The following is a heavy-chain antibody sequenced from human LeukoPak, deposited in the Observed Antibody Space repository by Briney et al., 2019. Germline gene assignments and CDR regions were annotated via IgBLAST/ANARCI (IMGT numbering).Heavy chain of an antibody. J-gene: IGHJ4*02. CDR3: ARDHLSPYYCGGDCNKGFDPNGDY. CDR2: IYHSGST. D-gene: IGHD2-21*01. V-gene: IGHV4-30-2*01. Sequence: PSQTLSLTCTVSGGSISSGGYYWSWIRQPPGKGLEWIGYIYHSGSTYYNPSLKSRVTISVDRSKNQFSLKLSSVTAADTAVYYCARDHLSPYYCGGDCNKGFDPNGDYWGQGTLVTVSS. CDR1: GGSISSGGYY.